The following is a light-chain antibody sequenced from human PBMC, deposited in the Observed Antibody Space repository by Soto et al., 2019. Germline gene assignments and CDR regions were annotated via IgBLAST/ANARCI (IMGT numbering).Light chain of an antibody. CDR1: SSDVGGYNY. Sequence: QSALTQPPSASGSPGQSVTISCTGTSSDVGGYNYVSWYQQQPGKAPKLMIYEVSKRPSGVPDRFSGSKSGNTASLTVSGLQAEDEADYYCSSYAGSNIYVFGTGTKLTVL. CDR2: EVS. CDR3: SSYAGSNIYV. J-gene: IGLJ1*01. V-gene: IGLV2-8*01.